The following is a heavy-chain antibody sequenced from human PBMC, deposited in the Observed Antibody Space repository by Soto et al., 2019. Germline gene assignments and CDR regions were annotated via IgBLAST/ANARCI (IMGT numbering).Heavy chain of an antibody. CDR2: ISADGSDK. CDR3: TKGSEVARQELDY. D-gene: IGHD3-3*01. CDR1: GFTFSNFG. J-gene: IGHJ4*02. Sequence: QVQLVESGGGVVQPGRSLRLSCAASGFTFSNFGMHWSRQAPGKGLEWVAAISADGSDKYFSDSVKGRFTISRDNSKNTLFLQMNSLRVEDTAVYYCTKGSEVARQELDYWGQGTLVTVSS. V-gene: IGHV3-30*18.